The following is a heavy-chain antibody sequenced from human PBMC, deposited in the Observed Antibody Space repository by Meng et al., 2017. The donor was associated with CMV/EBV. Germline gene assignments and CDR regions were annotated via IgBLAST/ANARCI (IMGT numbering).Heavy chain of an antibody. Sequence: GESLKISCAASGFIFRDYVMTWVRQAPGKGLEWVSTINDGGVRTFYADSVRGRFTISRDNVDKILFLEMNSLRAEDTAVYYCARVPYSSSWYEPSPVYWGQGTLVTVSS. CDR3: ARVPYSSSWYEPSPVY. V-gene: IGHV3-23*01. CDR1: GFIFRDYV. CDR2: INDGGVRT. D-gene: IGHD6-13*01. J-gene: IGHJ4*02.